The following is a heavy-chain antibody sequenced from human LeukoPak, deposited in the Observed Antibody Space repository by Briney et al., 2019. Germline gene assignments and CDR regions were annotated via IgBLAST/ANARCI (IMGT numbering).Heavy chain of an antibody. CDR3: ARVEGDIVVVPAAAFDP. Sequence: ASVKVSCKASGYTFTSYGISWVRQAPGQGLEWMGWISAYNGNTNYAQKLQGRVTMTTDTSTSTAYMELRSLRSDDTAVYYCARVEGDIVVVPAAAFDPWGQGTLVTVSS. CDR2: ISAYNGNT. J-gene: IGHJ5*02. CDR1: GYTFTSYG. D-gene: IGHD2-2*01. V-gene: IGHV1-18*01.